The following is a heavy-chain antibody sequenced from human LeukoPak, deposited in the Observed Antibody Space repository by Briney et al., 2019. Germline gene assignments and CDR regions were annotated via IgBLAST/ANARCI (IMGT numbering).Heavy chain of an antibody. V-gene: IGHV4-59*01. Sequence: SETLSLTCIVSGDSISTYYWSWIRQSPGKGLEWIGYVYHTGTTKYNPSLKSRVTISVDTSKNQFSLKLSSVTAADTAVYYCARGGGIQLWSKFDYWGQGTLVTVSS. CDR2: VYHTGTT. CDR3: ARGGGIQLWSKFDY. J-gene: IGHJ4*02. D-gene: IGHD5-18*01. CDR1: GDSISTYY.